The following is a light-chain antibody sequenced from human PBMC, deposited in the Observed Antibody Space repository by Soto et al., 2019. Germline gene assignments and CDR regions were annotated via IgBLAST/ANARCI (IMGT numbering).Light chain of an antibody. CDR2: GAS. J-gene: IGKJ1*01. Sequence: EILMTQSPATLSVSPGEGATLSCRSSQGIVSTLAWYQQKPGQTPRLLIYGASTRATGIPDRFSGSGSGTDFTLTISRLEPEDFAVYYCQQYGSSPVWTFGQGTKVDIK. V-gene: IGKV3-20*01. CDR1: QGIVST. CDR3: QQYGSSPVWT.